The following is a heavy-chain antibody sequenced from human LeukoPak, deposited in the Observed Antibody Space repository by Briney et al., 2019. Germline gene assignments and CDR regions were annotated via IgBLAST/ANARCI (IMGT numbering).Heavy chain of an antibody. CDR2: IIPILGIA. J-gene: IGHJ4*02. D-gene: IGHD3-22*01. CDR3: ARDRFYDSSGYYIYYFDY. V-gene: IGHV1-69*04. Sequence: SVTVSFKASGGTFSSYAISWVRQAPGQGLEWMGRIIPILGIANYAQKFQGRVTITADKSTSTAYMELSSLRSEDTAVYYCARDRFYDSSGYYIYYFDYWGQGTLVTVSS. CDR1: GGTFSSYA.